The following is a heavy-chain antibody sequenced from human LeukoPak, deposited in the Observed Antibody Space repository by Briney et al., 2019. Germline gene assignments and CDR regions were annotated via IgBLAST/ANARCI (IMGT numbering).Heavy chain of an antibody. CDR1: GFTFRDYL. Sequence: GGSLRLSCAVSGFTFRDYLMHWVRQAPGKGLVWVSRINIDDTNAYADSVEGRFTISGDNRKNTLYLQMNSLRAEDTAVYFCGRGGDGIDIWGQGTTVIVSS. CDR3: GRGGDGIDI. J-gene: IGHJ3*02. CDR2: INIDDTNA. V-gene: IGHV3-74*01.